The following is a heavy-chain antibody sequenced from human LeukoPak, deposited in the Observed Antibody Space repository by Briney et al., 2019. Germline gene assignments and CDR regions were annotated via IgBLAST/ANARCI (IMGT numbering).Heavy chain of an antibody. Sequence: PSETLSLTCTVSGGSISSGGYYWSWIRQHPGKGLEWIGYIYYSGSTYYNPSLKSRVTISVDTSKNQFSLKLSSVTAADTAVYYCARTPPDIVVVPAAMWRKRYYFDYWGQGTLVTVSS. V-gene: IGHV4-31*03. CDR1: GGSISSGGYY. J-gene: IGHJ4*02. CDR2: IYYSGST. D-gene: IGHD2-2*01. CDR3: ARTPPDIVVVPAAMWRKRYYFDY.